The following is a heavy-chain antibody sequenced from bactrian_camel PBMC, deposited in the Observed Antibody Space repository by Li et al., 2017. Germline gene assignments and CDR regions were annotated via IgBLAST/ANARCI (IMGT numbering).Heavy chain of an antibody. D-gene: IGHD8*01. J-gene: IGHJ4*01. CDR1: EWKYKHSDMYC. Sequence: VQLVESGGGSVQAGGSLRLSCVFSEWKYKHSDMYCMGWFRQAPGKEREGVAAIWTEGGSTYYVDSVKGRFTISQDGAKNTVYLQMNNLKPEDTAIYYCAAVPTPRCGANWYRGPYEYNFWGQGTQVTVS. CDR2: IWTEGGST. CDR3: AAVPTPRCGANWYRGPYEYNF. V-gene: IGHV3-3*01.